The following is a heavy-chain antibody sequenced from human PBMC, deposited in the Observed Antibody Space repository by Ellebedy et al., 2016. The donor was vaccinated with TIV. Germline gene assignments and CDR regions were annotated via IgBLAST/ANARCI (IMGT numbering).Heavy chain of an antibody. CDR1: GFTFSNYC. CDR2: INQDGSEK. J-gene: IGHJ5*02. V-gene: IGHV3-7*01. D-gene: IGHD2-21*01. CDR3: ARDSHIQSP. Sequence: GESLKISCAASGFTFSNYCMTCVRQAPGKGLDWVANINQDGSEKYYVDSVKGRFTISRDNAKNSLYLQMNSLRDEDTAVYYCARDSHIQSPWGQGTLVTVSS.